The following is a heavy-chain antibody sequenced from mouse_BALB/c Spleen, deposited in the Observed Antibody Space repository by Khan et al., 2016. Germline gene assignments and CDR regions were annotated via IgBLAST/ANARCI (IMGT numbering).Heavy chain of an antibody. Sequence: EVQLQESGPGLVIPSQSLSLTCSVTGYSFTSGYYWNWIRQFPGTKLEWMGYISYDGSNNYNPSLKNRITITRDTSKHPFFLNFNSVTTEATATCYRARYTFYCDGSSYGYCDVRCARTTVTVSS. V-gene: IGHV3-6*02. CDR3: ARYTFYCDGSSYGYCDV. CDR2: ISYDGSN. D-gene: IGHD1-1*01. CDR1: GYSFTSGYY. J-gene: IGHJ1*01.